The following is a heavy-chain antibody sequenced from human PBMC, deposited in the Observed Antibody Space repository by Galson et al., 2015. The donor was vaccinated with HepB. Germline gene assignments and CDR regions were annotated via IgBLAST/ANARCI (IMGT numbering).Heavy chain of an antibody. CDR1: GFTFNSYA. V-gene: IGHV3-23*01. J-gene: IGHJ4*02. D-gene: IGHD2-15*01. CDR2: ISGGSGTT. Sequence: SLRLSCAASGFTFNSYAMSWVRQAPGKGLEWVSTISGGSGTTYYADSVKGRFTISTDNSKDTVYLQMSSLRAEDTAIYYCAKASQVTCIGARCNPFDCWGQGALVTVSS. CDR3: AKASQVTCIGARCNPFDC.